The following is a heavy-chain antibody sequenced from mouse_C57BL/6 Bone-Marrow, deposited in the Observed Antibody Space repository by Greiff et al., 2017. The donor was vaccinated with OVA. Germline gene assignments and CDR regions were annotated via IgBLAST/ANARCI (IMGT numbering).Heavy chain of an antibody. D-gene: IGHD2-1*01. Sequence: VQLQESGPGLVKPSQSLSLTCSVTGYSITSGYYWHWIRQFPGNKLEWMGYISYDGSNNYNPSLKNRISITRDTSKNQSFLKLNSVTTEDTATYYCARREAIYYGNSYYFDYWGQGTTLTVSS. CDR2: ISYDGSN. CDR1: GYSITSGYY. J-gene: IGHJ2*01. V-gene: IGHV3-6*01. CDR3: ARREAIYYGNSYYFDY.